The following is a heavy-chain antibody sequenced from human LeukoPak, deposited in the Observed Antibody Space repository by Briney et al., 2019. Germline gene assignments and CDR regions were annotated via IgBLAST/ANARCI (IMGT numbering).Heavy chain of an antibody. CDR1: GFTFSSYG. CDR2: IKQDGSEK. V-gene: IGHV3-7*01. Sequence: SGGSLRLSCAASGFTFSSYGMHWVRQAPGKGLEWVANIKQDGSEKYYVDSVKGRFTISRDNAKNSLYLQMNSLRAEDTAVYYCARERRGSYYVGTYYFDYWGQGTLVTVSS. D-gene: IGHD1-26*01. J-gene: IGHJ4*02. CDR3: ARERRGSYYVGTYYFDY.